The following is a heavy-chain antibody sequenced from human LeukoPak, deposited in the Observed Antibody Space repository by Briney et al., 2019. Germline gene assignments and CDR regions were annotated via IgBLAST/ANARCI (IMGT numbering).Heavy chain of an antibody. Sequence: GGSLRLSCAASGFTFSTYAMSWVRQAPGKGLEWVSAISGSGGNTYYTDSVKGRFTISRDKSKNTLYLQMNSLRAEDTAVYYCARDNWIEAHYFDYWGQGTLVTVSS. CDR1: GFTFSTYA. CDR3: ARDNWIEAHYFDY. J-gene: IGHJ4*02. D-gene: IGHD1-20*01. V-gene: IGHV3-23*01. CDR2: ISGSGGNT.